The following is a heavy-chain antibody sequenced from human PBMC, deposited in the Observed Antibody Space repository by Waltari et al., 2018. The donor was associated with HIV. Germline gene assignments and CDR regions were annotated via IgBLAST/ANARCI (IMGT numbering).Heavy chain of an antibody. CDR2: INHRGSK. CDR1: NASFSAYY. CDR3: AGGRDSREQRLVAGFDF. Sequence: QVQLQQWGAGLLKPSDTLSLTCAVYNASFSAYYWTWIRQIPGKRLEWIGEINHRGSKDYNPSLKSRVTMASDMAKRQFSRRLKSVVAADTALYFCAGGRDSREQRLVAGFDFWGRGTLVTVSS. D-gene: IGHD2-8*02. V-gene: IGHV4-34*02. J-gene: IGHJ4*02.